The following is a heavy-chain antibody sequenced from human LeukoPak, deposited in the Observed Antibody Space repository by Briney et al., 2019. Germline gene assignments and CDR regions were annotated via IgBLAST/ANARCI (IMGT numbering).Heavy chain of an antibody. Sequence: GGSLRLSCAASGSTFSSYWMHWVRQAPGKGLVWVSRINSDGSSTSNADSVKGRLTISRDNAKNTLYLQMSSLRAEDTAVYYCARDMDDSSGYAFDYWGQGTLVTVSS. CDR3: ARDMDDSSGYAFDY. CDR2: INSDGSST. J-gene: IGHJ4*02. D-gene: IGHD3-22*01. CDR1: GSTFSSYW. V-gene: IGHV3-74*01.